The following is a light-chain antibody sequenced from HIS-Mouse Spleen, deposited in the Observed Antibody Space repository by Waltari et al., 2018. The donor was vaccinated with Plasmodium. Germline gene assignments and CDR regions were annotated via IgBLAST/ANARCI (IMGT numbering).Light chain of an antibody. J-gene: IGKJ3*01. CDR1: QSVSRN. Sequence: EIVITQSPATLSVSPGERATLSCRASQSVSRNLARYQQKPGQDPRLLTYGASTRATGIPARFSGSGSGTEFTLTISSLQSEDLAVYYCQQYNNWSFTFGPGTKVDIK. CDR3: QQYNNWSFT. CDR2: GAS. V-gene: IGKV3-15*01.